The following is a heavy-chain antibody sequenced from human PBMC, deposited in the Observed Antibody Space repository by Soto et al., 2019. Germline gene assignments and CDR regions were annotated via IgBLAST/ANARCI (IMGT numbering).Heavy chain of an antibody. CDR2: SNGDGSST. V-gene: IGHV3-74*01. D-gene: IGHD3-9*01. CDR1: GVAFSSYW. J-gene: IGHJ4*02. Sequence: GGSLRLSCAASGVAFSSYWMHWVRQAPGKGLVWVSRSNGDGSSTTYADSVKGRFTISRDNAKKMLYLQMKSLRVDDTAVYYCASERSGYSYDNWGQGTLVTVSS. CDR3: ASERSGYSYDN.